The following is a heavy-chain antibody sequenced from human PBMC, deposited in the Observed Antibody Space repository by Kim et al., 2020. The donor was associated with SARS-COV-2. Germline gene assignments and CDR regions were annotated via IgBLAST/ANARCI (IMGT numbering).Heavy chain of an antibody. CDR1: GGSFSGYY. J-gene: IGHJ6*01. D-gene: IGHD2-2*01. CDR3: ASPYCSSTSCYYYYGMDF. Sequence: SETLSLTCAVYGGSFSGYYWSWIRQPPGKGLEWIGEINHSGSTNYNPSLKSRVTISVDTSKNQFSLKLSSVTSADTAVYYCASPYCSSTSCYYYYGMDF. CDR2: INHSGST. V-gene: IGHV4-34*01.